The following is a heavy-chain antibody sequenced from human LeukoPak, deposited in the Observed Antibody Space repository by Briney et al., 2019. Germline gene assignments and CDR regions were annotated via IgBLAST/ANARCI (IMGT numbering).Heavy chain of an antibody. V-gene: IGHV1-18*01. Sequence: GASVKVFCKASGYTFTSYGLSWVRQAPGQGLEWVGWFSAYNGNTNYAQKLQGRVTMTTDTSTSTAYMALRSLRSDDTAVYYCARQCSTSCYAEDHKFDYWGQGTLVTVSS. D-gene: IGHD2-2*01. CDR3: ARQCSTSCYAEDHKFDY. CDR2: FSAYNGNT. CDR1: GYTFTSYG. J-gene: IGHJ4*02.